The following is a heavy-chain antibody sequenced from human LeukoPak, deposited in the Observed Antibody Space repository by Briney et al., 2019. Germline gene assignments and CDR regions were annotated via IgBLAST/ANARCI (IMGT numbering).Heavy chain of an antibody. CDR3: ARDPFNWSYFDY. V-gene: IGHV4-4*07. D-gene: IGHD1-20*01. CDR1: GGSISSYY. Sequence: SETLSLTCTVSGGSISSYYWSWIRQPAGKGLESIGRVYTSGSTNYNPSLKSRVTMSVDTSKNQFSLKLSSVTAADTAVYYCARDPFNWSYFDYWGQGTLVTVSS. J-gene: IGHJ4*02. CDR2: VYTSGST.